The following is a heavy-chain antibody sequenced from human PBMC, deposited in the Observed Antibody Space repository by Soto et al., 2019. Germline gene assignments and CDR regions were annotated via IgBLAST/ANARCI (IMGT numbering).Heavy chain of an antibody. J-gene: IGHJ4*02. CDR2: ISNTGGGT. CDR3: SKRPSYDSVR. CDR1: GFTFSTYA. Sequence: EVQLLESGGGLVQPGVSLRLSCAASGFTFSTYAMSWVRQAPGKGLEWVSSISNTGGGTFYADSVKGRFTISRDNSKNTLYLQMNSLGAEDTAVYYCSKRPSYDSVRWGQGTLVTVSS. V-gene: IGHV3-23*01. D-gene: IGHD3-16*01.